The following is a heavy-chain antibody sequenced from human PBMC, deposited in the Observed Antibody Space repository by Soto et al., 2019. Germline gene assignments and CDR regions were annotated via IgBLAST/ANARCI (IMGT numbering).Heavy chain of an antibody. D-gene: IGHD2-2*01. Sequence: GESLKISCKGSGYSFTSYWIGWVRQMPGKGLEWMGIIYPGDSDTRYSPSFQGQVTISADKSISTAYLQWSSLKASDTAMYYCARHTAHCSSTSCQSYYYYYGMDVWGQGTTVTVPS. V-gene: IGHV5-51*01. CDR3: ARHTAHCSSTSCQSYYYYYGMDV. CDR2: IYPGDSDT. CDR1: GYSFTSYW. J-gene: IGHJ6*02.